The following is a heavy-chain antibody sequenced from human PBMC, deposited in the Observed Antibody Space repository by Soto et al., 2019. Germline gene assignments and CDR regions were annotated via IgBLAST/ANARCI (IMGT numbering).Heavy chain of an antibody. CDR3: ARYRNYGDFDY. Sequence: QVQLVQSGAEVKKPGASVKVSCKASGYTFTSYGISWVRQAPGQGLEWRGCIRAYNGNTNQAQKHQGKVTMPTNTSTSSAYVERRSLRSDDPAVYYCARYRNYGDFDYWGQGTLVTVSS. CDR2: IRAYNGNT. D-gene: IGHD4-17*01. V-gene: IGHV1-18*01. CDR1: GYTFTSYG. J-gene: IGHJ4*02.